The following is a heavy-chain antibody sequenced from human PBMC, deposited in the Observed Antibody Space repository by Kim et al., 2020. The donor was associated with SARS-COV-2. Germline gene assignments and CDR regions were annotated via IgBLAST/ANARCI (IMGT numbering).Heavy chain of an antibody. V-gene: IGHV3-66*01. Sequence: TFYRDSVKDRFTISRDNYKNTLYLQMNSLRAEDTAVYYCASCNSGLYYFDYWGQGTLVTVSP. CDR3: ASCNSGLYYFDY. CDR2: T. J-gene: IGHJ4*02. D-gene: IGHD6-19*01.